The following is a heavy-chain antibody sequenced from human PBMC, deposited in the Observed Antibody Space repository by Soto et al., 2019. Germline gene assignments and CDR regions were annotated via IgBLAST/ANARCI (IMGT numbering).Heavy chain of an antibody. Sequence: SETLSLTCTVSGGSISSYYWSWIRQPPGKGLEWIGYIYYSGSTNYNPSLESRVTISVDTSKNQFSLKLSSVTAADTAVYYCARVGRWLQLPDYWGQGTLVTVSS. J-gene: IGHJ4*02. D-gene: IGHD5-12*01. CDR3: ARVGRWLQLPDY. V-gene: IGHV4-59*01. CDR1: GGSISSYY. CDR2: IYYSGST.